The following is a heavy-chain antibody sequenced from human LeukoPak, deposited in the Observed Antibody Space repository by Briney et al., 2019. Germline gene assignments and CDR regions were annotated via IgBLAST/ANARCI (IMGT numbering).Heavy chain of an antibody. CDR2: IYYSGST. V-gene: IGHV4-59*08. J-gene: IGHJ4*02. D-gene: IGHD6-19*01. CDR3: ARHIAVAGPYYFDY. Sequence: PSETLSLICTVSGGSISSYYWSWIRQPPGKGLEWIGYIYYSGSTNYNPSLKSRVTISVDTSKNQFSLKLSSVTAADTAVYYCARHIAVAGPYYFDYWGQGTLVTVSS. CDR1: GGSISSYY.